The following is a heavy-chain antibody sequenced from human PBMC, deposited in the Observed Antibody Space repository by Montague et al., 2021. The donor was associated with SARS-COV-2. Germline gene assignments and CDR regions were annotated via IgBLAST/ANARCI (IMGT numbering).Heavy chain of an antibody. CDR2: LSHDGTHM. Sequence: SLRLSCAASGFAFGLYTLHWVRRAPGKGLEWLAVLSHDGTHMYVADSVKGRFTISRDNSKNMLYLQMNGLRVEDSAVYFCTRIGYGFNLGLAYDSWGRGTLVTVAS. J-gene: IGHJ4*02. V-gene: IGHV3-30*04. CDR1: GFAFGLYT. CDR3: TRIGYGFNLGLAYDS. D-gene: IGHD6-13*01.